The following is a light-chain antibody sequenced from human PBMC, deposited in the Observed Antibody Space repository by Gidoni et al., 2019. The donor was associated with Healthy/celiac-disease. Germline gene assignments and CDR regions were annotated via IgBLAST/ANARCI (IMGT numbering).Light chain of an antibody. Sequence: QSALTQPASASGSPGQSITISCTGTSSDVGGYNYVSWYQQHPGKAPKLMIYDVSNRPSGVSNRFSGSKSGNTASLTISGLQAEDEADYYCSSHTSSSRYVFGTGTKVTVL. CDR1: SSDVGGYNY. J-gene: IGLJ1*01. CDR2: DVS. CDR3: SSHTSSSRYV. V-gene: IGLV2-14*01.